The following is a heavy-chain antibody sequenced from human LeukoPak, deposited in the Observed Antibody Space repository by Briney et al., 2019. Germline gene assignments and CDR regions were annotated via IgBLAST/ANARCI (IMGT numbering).Heavy chain of an antibody. Sequence: HPGGSLRLSCAASGFTVSSNYMSWVRQAPGKGLEWVSVIYSGGSTYYADSVKGRFTISKDYSKTIAYLQMNSLKTEDTAVYYCARGGDFGVPAPLGIDAFDFWGQGTMVTVSS. CDR3: ARGGDFGVPAPLGIDAFDF. J-gene: IGHJ3*01. V-gene: IGHV3-66*01. CDR2: IYSGGST. D-gene: IGHD2-2*01. CDR1: GFTVSSNY.